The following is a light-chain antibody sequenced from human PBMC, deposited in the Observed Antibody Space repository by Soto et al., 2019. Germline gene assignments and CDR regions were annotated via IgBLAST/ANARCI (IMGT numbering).Light chain of an antibody. Sequence: QSALTQPASVSGSPGQSITISCTGTSSDVGDYNYVSWYQQHPGKAPKLMIYDVSNRPSGVSNRFSGSKSGNTASLTISGLQAADEAVYYCSSYTSSSTLVVFGTGTKVTVL. CDR3: SSYTSSSTLVV. CDR2: DVS. J-gene: IGLJ1*01. V-gene: IGLV2-14*03. CDR1: SSDVGDYNY.